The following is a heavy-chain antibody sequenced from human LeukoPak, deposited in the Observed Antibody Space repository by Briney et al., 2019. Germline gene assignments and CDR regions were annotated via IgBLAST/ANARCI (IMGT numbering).Heavy chain of an antibody. CDR2: IYYSGST. V-gene: IGHV4-39*01. J-gene: IGHJ5*02. Sequence: ASETLSLTCTVSGGSISSSSYSWGWIRQPPGKGLEWIGSIYYSGSTYYNPSLKSRVTISVDTSKNQFSLKLSSVTAADTAVYYCARVTGTTIGRWFDPWGQGTLVTVSS. D-gene: IGHD1-7*01. CDR3: ARVTGTTIGRWFDP. CDR1: GGSISSSSYS.